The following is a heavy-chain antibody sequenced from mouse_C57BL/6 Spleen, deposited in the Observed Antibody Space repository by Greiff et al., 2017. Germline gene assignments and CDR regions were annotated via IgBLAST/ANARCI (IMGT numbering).Heavy chain of an antibody. Sequence: EVQLQQSGPELVKPGASVKISCKASGYSFTGYYMNWVKQSPEKSLEWIGEINPSTGGTTYNQKFKAKATLTVDKSSSTAYMQLKSLTSEDSAVYYCARRTGRYFDYWGQGTTLTVSS. J-gene: IGHJ2*01. CDR3: ARRTGRYFDY. V-gene: IGHV1-42*01. CDR1: GYSFTGYY. D-gene: IGHD4-1*01. CDR2: INPSTGGT.